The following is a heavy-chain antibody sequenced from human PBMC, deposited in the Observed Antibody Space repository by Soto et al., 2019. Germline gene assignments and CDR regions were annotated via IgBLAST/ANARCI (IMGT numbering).Heavy chain of an antibody. Sequence: GASVKVSCKASGYHVTRYYIPWVRQGPGQGLERIGIINPTGGGRTKYAQKFQGRVTVTSDRSTSTVYMELTSLRSDDTAVYYCAKVGETVGDPHLDYYYYGMDVWGQGTTVTVSS. CDR1: GYHVTRYY. CDR2: INPTGGGRT. V-gene: IGHV1-46*01. J-gene: IGHJ6*02. CDR3: AKVGETVGDPHLDYYYYGMDV. D-gene: IGHD3-3*02.